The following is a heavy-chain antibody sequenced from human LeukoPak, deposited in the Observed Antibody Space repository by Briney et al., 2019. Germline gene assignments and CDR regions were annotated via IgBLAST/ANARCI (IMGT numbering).Heavy chain of an antibody. Sequence: GGSQRLSCAASGFTFMDYWMHWVRQVPGKGLSWVSRINPDGRTTVYADSVEGRFTISRDNAQSKLYLQMNSLRAEDTAIYYCARDDYWGRGTLVTVSS. CDR2: INPDGRTT. CDR1: GFTFMDYW. J-gene: IGHJ4*02. V-gene: IGHV3-74*01. CDR3: ARDDY.